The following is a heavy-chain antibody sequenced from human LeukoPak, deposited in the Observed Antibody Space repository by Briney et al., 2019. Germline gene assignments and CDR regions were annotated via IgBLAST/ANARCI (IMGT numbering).Heavy chain of an antibody. D-gene: IGHD2-2*01. CDR3: ARVDIVVVPAAMTYYYYGMDV. J-gene: IGHJ6*02. CDR1: GYTFTSYD. CDR2: MNPNSGNT. Sequence: ASVKVSCKASGYTFTSYDTNWVRQATGQGLEWMGWMNPNSGNTGYAQKFQGRVTMTRNTSISTAYMELGSLRSEDTAVYYCARVDIVVVPAAMTYYYYGMDVWGQGTTVTVSS. V-gene: IGHV1-8*01.